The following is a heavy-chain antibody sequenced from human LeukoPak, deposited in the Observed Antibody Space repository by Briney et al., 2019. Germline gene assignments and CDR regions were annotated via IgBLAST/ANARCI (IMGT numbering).Heavy chain of an antibody. V-gene: IGHV1-2*02. Sequence: ASVKVSCKASGYTFSDYFMHWVRQAPGQGLEWMGWISPEGGDTHYAKRFLGRVTMTRDTTISTAYMELTSLSSDDTAVYYCARNYGHNSKYFDFWGQGTLVTVSS. CDR2: ISPEGGDT. CDR3: ARNYGHNSKYFDF. J-gene: IGHJ4*02. CDR1: GYTFSDYF. D-gene: IGHD4-17*01.